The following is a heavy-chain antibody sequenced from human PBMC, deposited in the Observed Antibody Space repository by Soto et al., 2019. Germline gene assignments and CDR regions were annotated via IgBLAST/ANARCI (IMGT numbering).Heavy chain of an antibody. J-gene: IGHJ3*02. V-gene: IGHV1-18*04. Sequence: ASVKVSCKASGFTFTTYGISWVRQAPGQGPEWMGWISAYNGNTNYAQKLQGRVTMTTDTSTSTAHMELRSLRSDDTAVYYCARAPGGSGYFCALETWGQRTLGTVS. CDR1: GFTFTTYG. CDR2: ISAYNGNT. D-gene: IGHD3-3*01. CDR3: ARAPGGSGYFCALET.